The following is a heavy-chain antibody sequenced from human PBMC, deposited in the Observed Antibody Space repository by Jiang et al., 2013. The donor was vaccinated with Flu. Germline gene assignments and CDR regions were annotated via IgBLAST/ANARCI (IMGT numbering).Heavy chain of an antibody. V-gene: IGHV1-18*01. CDR1: GYTFITCG. CDR2: IAAYNGNT. CDR3: ARENTGNFLDYLHS. Sequence: GAEVKKPGDSVKVSCKTSGYTFITCGISWVRQAPGQGLEWVGWIAAYNGNTNYAQKFQDRVTITTDTSTSTAYLELRSLRSDDTAVYYCARENTGNFLDYLHSWGQGTLVTVSS. J-gene: IGHJ4*02. D-gene: IGHD3/OR15-3a*01.